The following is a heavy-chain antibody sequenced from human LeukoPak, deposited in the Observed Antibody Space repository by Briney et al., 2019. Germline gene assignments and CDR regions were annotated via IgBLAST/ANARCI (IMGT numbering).Heavy chain of an antibody. J-gene: IGHJ4*02. CDR3: ARFKGGTGFDY. V-gene: IGHV4-39*01. CDR2: ISSSGKA. Sequence: SETLSLTCAVSGVSITTTDFDWAWIRQPPGQGFEWIATISSSGKAYYYPSLMSRVTISVDTSKNQFSLDVTSVAAADTGLFYCARFKGGTGFDYWGRGILVIVS. CDR1: GVSITTTDFD. D-gene: IGHD1-26*01.